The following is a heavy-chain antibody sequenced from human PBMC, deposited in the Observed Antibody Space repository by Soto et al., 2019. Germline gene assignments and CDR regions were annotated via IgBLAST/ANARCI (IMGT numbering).Heavy chain of an antibody. J-gene: IGHJ6*03. V-gene: IGHV4-59*08. Sequence: QVQLQESGPGLVKPSETLSLTCTVSGGSISSYYWSWIRQPPGKGLEWIGYIYYSGSTNYNPSLKSRVTISVDTSKNQFSLKLSSVTAADTAVYYCASRVASCGWYYYYMVVWGKGTTVTVSS. CDR1: GGSISSYY. CDR2: IYYSGST. D-gene: IGHD6-19*01. CDR3: ASRVASCGWYYYYMVV.